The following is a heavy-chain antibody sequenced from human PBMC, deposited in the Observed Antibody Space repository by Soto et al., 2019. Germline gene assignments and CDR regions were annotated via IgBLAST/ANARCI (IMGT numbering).Heavy chain of an antibody. CDR2: IYHSGST. CDR3: ARDGRDGYNARYYYYGMDV. CDR1: GGSFSGYY. D-gene: IGHD5-12*01. V-gene: IGHV4-34*01. Sequence: SETLSLTCGVYGGSFSGYYWSWIRQPPGKGLQWIGEIYHSGSTKYNPSLKSRVIISVDKSKNQFSLKLSSVTAADTAVYYCARDGRDGYNARYYYYGMDVWGQGTTVTVSS. J-gene: IGHJ6*02.